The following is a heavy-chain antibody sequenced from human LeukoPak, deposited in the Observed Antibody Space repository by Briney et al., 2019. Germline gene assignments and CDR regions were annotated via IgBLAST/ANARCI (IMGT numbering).Heavy chain of an antibody. CDR2: ISGSGGST. CDR3: AKESKSNYYQYYGMDV. Sequence: PGRSLRLSCAASGFTFSSYAMHWVRQAPGKGLQWVSGISGSGGSTYYADSVKGRFTISRDNSKSTLYLQMNSLRAEDTAVYYCAKESKSNYYQYYGMDVWGQGTTVTVSS. CDR1: GFTFSSYA. J-gene: IGHJ6*02. V-gene: IGHV3-23*01.